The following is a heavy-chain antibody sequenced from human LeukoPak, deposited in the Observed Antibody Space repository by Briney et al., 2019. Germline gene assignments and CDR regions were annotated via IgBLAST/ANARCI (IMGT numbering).Heavy chain of an antibody. J-gene: IGHJ4*02. CDR3: TRHGTIVVAGFY. V-gene: IGHV4-38-2*01. CDR2: IYHSGST. Sequence: SETLSLTCAVFGYSISSGYYWGWIRQPPGKGLEWIGSIYHSGSTYYNPSLKSRVTISVDTSKNQFSLKLSSVTAADTAVYYCTRHGTIVVAGFYWGQGTLVTVSS. D-gene: IGHD6-19*01. CDR1: GYSISSGYY.